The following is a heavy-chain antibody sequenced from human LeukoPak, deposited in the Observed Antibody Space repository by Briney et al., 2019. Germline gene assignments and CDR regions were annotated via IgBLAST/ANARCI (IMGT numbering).Heavy chain of an antibody. CDR1: GLTVSRNY. CDR2: IRYDGSNK. D-gene: IGHD6-19*01. J-gene: IGHJ4*02. Sequence: AGGSLRLSCAASGLTVSRNYMSWVRQAPGKGLEWVAFIRYDGSNKYYADSVKGRFTISRDNSKNTLYLQMNSLRAEDTAVYYCAKDRGYSSGWYFDYWGQGTLVTVSS. CDR3: AKDRGYSSGWYFDY. V-gene: IGHV3-30*02.